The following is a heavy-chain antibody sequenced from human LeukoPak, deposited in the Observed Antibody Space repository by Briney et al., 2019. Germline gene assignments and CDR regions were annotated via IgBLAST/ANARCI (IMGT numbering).Heavy chain of an antibody. CDR2: ISSSSSTI. J-gene: IGHJ2*01. CDR3: ARGGGEAVAGTYWYFDL. Sequence: GGSLRLSCAASGFTFSNAWMSWVRQAPGKGLEWVSYISSSSSTIYYADSVKGRFTISRDNAKNSLYLQMNSLRDEDTAVYYCARGGGEAVAGTYWYFDLWGRGTLVTVSS. CDR1: GFTFSNAW. D-gene: IGHD6-19*01. V-gene: IGHV3-48*02.